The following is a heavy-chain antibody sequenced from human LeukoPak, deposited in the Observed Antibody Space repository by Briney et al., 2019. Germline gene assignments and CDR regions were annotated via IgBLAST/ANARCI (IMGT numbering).Heavy chain of an antibody. CDR3: AREGYYGSGSPPSLYFDY. Sequence: GGSLRLSCAASGFTFRNCVIHWVRQAPGKGLEWVAVTSSDLNVKLYADSVKGRFTISRDNSRSALYLQMNSLRPEDTAIYYCAREGYYGSGSPPSLYFDYWGQGTLVTVSS. D-gene: IGHD3-10*01. V-gene: IGHV3-30-3*01. J-gene: IGHJ4*02. CDR1: GFTFRNCV. CDR2: TSSDLNVK.